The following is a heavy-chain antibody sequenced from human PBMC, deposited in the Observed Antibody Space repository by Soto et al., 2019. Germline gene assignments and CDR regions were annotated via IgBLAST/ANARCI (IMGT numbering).Heavy chain of an antibody. D-gene: IGHD1-1*01. CDR3: AKDLHWYGMDV. CDR2: TSPASDNT. J-gene: IGHJ6*02. Sequence: EVQLLESGGGLVQPGGSLRLSCVASGFNFRGYYMAWVREAPGKGPEWVSGTSPASDNTQSEDSVKGRFTISRDNSKNTLLLQMDSLRAEDTAVYYCAKDLHWYGMDVWGQGTTVTVSS. CDR1: GFNFRGYY. V-gene: IGHV3-23*01.